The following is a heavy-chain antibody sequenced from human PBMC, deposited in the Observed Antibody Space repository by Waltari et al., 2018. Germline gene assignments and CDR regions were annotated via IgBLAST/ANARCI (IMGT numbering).Heavy chain of an antibody. CDR1: GYTFTGYY. J-gene: IGHJ5*02. CDR3: ARASSSWNNWFDP. D-gene: IGHD6-13*01. Sequence: QVQLVQSGAEVKKPGASVKVSCKASGYTFTGYYMHWVLQAPGQGLEWMGRINPNSGGTNYAQKFQGRVTMTRDTSISTAYMELSRLRSDDTAVYYCARASSSWNNWFDPWGQGTLVTVSS. V-gene: IGHV1-2*06. CDR2: INPNSGGT.